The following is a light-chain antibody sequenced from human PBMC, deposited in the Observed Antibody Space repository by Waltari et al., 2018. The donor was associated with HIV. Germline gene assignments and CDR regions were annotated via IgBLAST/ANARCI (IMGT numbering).Light chain of an antibody. CDR3: SSYGDSLRVL. Sequence: QSALTQPPSASGSLGQSVTISCTGSSSDIGAYHSVSWFHQHPRSSPKLLLYEVTRRPSTVSDRFSGSRSGSTAFLTVAGLQPDDEATYFCSSYGDSLRVLFGGGTNVTVL. V-gene: IGLV2-8*01. J-gene: IGLJ3*02. CDR2: EVT. CDR1: SSDIGAYHS.